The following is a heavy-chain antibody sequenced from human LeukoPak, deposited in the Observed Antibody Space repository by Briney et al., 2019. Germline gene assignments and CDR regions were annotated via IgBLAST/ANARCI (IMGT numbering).Heavy chain of an antibody. CDR2: INGGGDAT. Sequence: PGGSLRPSCATSGFTFNNNAMSWVRQAPGKGLEWVSAINGGGDATEYADSVKGRFAISRDNSKNTLYLQMNSLRPDDTAVYYCARCTASCNANAFDVWGQGTLLTVSS. CDR3: ARCTASCNANAFDV. CDR1: GFTFNNNA. D-gene: IGHD2-2*01. V-gene: IGHV3-23*01. J-gene: IGHJ3*01.